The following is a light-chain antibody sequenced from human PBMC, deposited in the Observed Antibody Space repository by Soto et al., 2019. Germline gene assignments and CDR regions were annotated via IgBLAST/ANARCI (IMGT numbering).Light chain of an antibody. V-gene: IGKV3-20*01. Sequence: EIVLTQSPGTLSLSPGERATLSCRASQSISSSYLAWYQQRPGQAPRLLIFGASYRATGIPDRFSGSGSGTDFTLTISRLEPEYFVVYYCQQYSSSPPEFTFGPGTRVDSK. CDR3: QQYSSSPPEFT. J-gene: IGKJ3*01. CDR1: QSISSSY. CDR2: GAS.